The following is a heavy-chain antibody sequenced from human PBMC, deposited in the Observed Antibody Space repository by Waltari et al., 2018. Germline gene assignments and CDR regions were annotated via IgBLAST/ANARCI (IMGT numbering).Heavy chain of an antibody. CDR2: IIPIFGTA. J-gene: IGHJ4*02. V-gene: IGHV1-69*01. CDR3: ARALTDDYGDYYYFDY. CDR1: GGTFSSYA. Sequence: QVQLVQSGAEVKKPGSSVKVSCKASGGTFSSYAIRWVRPAPGQGLEWMGGIIPIFGTANYAQKFQGRVTITADESTSTAYMELSSLRSEDTAVYYCARALTDDYGDYYYFDYWGQGTLVTVSS. D-gene: IGHD4-17*01.